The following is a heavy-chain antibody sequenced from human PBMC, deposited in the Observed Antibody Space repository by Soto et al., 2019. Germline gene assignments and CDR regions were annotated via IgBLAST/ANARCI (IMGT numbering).Heavy chain of an antibody. Sequence: QVPLVQSGAEVKKPGASVKVSCKVSGYTLTELAMHWVRPAPGKGLEWMGGFDPEDGETIYAQKFQGRVTMTEDTSTDTAYMELSSRRSEDTAVYYCAKASSSWYRSSPTPYYYYYYMDVWGNGTTVTVSS. CDR2: FDPEDGET. CDR1: GYTLTELA. J-gene: IGHJ6*03. V-gene: IGHV1-24*01. CDR3: AKASSSWYRSSPTPYYYYYYMDV. D-gene: IGHD6-13*01.